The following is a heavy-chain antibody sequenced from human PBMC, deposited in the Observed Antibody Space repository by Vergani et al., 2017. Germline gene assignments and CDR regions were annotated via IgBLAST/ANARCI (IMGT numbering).Heavy chain of an antibody. D-gene: IGHD3-22*01. CDR2: IYHSGST. Sequence: QLQLQESGSGLVKPSQTLSLTCAVSGGSISSGGYSWSWIRQPPGKGLEWIGYIYHSGSTYYNPSLKSRVTISVDRSKNQFSLKLYSLTAADTAIYYCARHVTQDYYNDSDYFDYWGLGTLVTVSS. CDR1: GGSISSGGYS. CDR3: ARHVTQDYYNDSDYFDY. J-gene: IGHJ4*02. V-gene: IGHV4-30-2*01.